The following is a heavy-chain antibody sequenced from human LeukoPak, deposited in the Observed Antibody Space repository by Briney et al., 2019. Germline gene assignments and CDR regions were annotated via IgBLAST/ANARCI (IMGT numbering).Heavy chain of an antibody. Sequence: SETLSLTCTVSGGSISSSSYYWAWIRQPPGKGLEWIGSIYYSGSTYYNPSLRSRVTISVDTSKNQFSLKLSSVTAADTAVYYCARRAYSGSYPPYFDYWGQGTLATVSS. J-gene: IGHJ4*02. CDR2: IYYSGST. CDR3: ARRAYSGSYPPYFDY. CDR1: GGSISSSSYY. D-gene: IGHD1-26*01. V-gene: IGHV4-39*01.